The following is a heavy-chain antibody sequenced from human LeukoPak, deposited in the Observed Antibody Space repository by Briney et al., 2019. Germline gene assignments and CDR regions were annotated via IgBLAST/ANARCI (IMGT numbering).Heavy chain of an antibody. Sequence: SETLSLTCAVYGGSFSGYYWSWIRQPPGKGLEWIGEINHSGSTNYNPSLKSRVTISVDTSKNQFSLKLSSVTAADTALYYCARVRGYGSGSYHRIGPNDYWGQGTLVTVSS. V-gene: IGHV4-34*01. CDR2: INHSGST. CDR3: ARVRGYGSGSYHRIGPNDY. CDR1: GGSFSGYY. D-gene: IGHD3-10*01. J-gene: IGHJ4*02.